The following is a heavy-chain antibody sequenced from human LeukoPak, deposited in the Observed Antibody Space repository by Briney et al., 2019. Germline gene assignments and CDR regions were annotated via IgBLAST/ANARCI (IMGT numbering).Heavy chain of an antibody. Sequence: GGSLRLSCAASGFTFGSYWVHWVRQAPGEGLVWVSRINPDGSTTNYADSVKGRFTISRDNAKNTLYLQMNSLRAEDTAVYYCAKTYYYDSSGYHLDYWGQGTLVTVSS. V-gene: IGHV3-74*01. J-gene: IGHJ4*02. CDR1: GFTFGSYW. CDR3: AKTYYYDSSGYHLDY. D-gene: IGHD3-22*01. CDR2: INPDGSTT.